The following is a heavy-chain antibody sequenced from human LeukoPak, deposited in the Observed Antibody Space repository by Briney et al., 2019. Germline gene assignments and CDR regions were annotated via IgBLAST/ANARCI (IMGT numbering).Heavy chain of an antibody. CDR1: GFTFSSYA. J-gene: IGHJ4*02. CDR2: ISYGGSNK. D-gene: IGHD3-22*01. V-gene: IGHV3-30-3*01. Sequence: GGSLRLSCAASGFTFSSYAMHWVRHAPGKGLEWVAVISYGGSNKYYADSVKGRFTISRDNSKNTLYLQMNSLRAEDTALYYCAKVNYYDSSIFDYWGQGTLVTVSS. CDR3: AKVNYYDSSIFDY.